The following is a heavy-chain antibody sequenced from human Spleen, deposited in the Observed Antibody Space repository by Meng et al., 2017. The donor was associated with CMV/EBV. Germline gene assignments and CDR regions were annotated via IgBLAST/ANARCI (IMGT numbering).Heavy chain of an antibody. J-gene: IGHJ6*02. CDR1: GLTFSNHW. CDR2: IISDGSTT. V-gene: IGHV3-74*01. D-gene: IGHD6-6*01. CDR3: AKDLGGYSSSSHPLLYYYYGMDV. Sequence: GGSLRLSCAASGLTFSNHWMHWVRQAPGKGLVWVSCIISDGSTTRDADSVKGRFTTSRDNAKNTLYLQMNSLRAEDTAVYYCAKDLGGYSSSSHPLLYYYYGMDVWGQGTTVTVSS.